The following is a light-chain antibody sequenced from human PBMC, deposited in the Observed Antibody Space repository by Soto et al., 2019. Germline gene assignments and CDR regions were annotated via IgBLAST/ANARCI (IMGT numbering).Light chain of an antibody. CDR3: QQRLNWPPG. Sequence: EVVMTQSPDTLSVSPGERATLSCRASQSVTNYIAWYQQRPGQAPRLLIYDASNRATGVPARFSGSGSGTDFTLTISDLEPADFGLYYCQQRLNWPPGFGQGTKVDIK. V-gene: IGKV3-11*01. CDR1: QSVTNY. CDR2: DAS. J-gene: IGKJ1*01.